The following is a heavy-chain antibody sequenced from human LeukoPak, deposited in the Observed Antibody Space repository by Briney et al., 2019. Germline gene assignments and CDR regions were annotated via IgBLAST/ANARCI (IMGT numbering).Heavy chain of an antibody. D-gene: IGHD6-19*01. CDR3: ARDPSAGYSSGWYDY. CDR1: GGSVSSGSYY. V-gene: IGHV4-61*01. CDR2: IYYSGST. Sequence: SETLSLTCTVSGGSVSSGSYYWSWIRPPPGKGLEWIGYIYYSGSTNYNPSLKSRVTISVDTSKNQFSLKLSSVTAADTAVYYCARDPSAGYSSGWYDYWGQGTLVTVSS. J-gene: IGHJ4*02.